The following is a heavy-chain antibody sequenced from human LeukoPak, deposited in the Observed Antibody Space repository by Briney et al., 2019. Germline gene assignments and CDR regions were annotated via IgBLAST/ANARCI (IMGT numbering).Heavy chain of an antibody. J-gene: IGHJ5*02. Sequence: SETLSLTCTVSGGSISSYYWSWIRQPPGKGLEWIGYIYTSGSTNYNPSLKSRVTISVDTSKNQFSLKLSSVTAADTAVYYCARHGRYRYVGSFDPWGQGTLVTVSS. V-gene: IGHV4-4*09. D-gene: IGHD3-16*02. CDR2: IYTSGST. CDR3: ARHGRYRYVGSFDP. CDR1: GGSISSYY.